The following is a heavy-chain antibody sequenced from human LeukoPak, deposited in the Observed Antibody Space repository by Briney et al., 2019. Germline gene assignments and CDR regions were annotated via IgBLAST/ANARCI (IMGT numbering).Heavy chain of an antibody. CDR3: AKPTDGGPAAAGLDY. Sequence: GGSLRLSCEASGFTFSSYGMQWVRQAPGKGLEWVAYIHHDGRNKYYADSVKGRFTISRDNSKNALYLQMSSLRAEDTAVYYCAKPTDGGPAAAGLDYWGQGTLVTVSS. CDR2: IHHDGRNK. V-gene: IGHV3-30*02. J-gene: IGHJ4*02. D-gene: IGHD6-13*01. CDR1: GFTFSSYG.